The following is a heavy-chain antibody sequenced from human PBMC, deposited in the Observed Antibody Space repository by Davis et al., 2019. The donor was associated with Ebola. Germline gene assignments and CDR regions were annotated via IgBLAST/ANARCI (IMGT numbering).Heavy chain of an antibody. CDR1: RYTFTSYG. CDR3: ARDGSVAAIELDY. D-gene: IGHD2-2*02. Sequence: SVKVSCQASRYTFTSYGNSWVRQAPGQGLERMGWISAYNGNTNYAQRFQDRVTMTTDTSTNTAYMEVRGLRSDGTAVYYCARDGSVAAIELDYWGQGTLVTVSS. V-gene: IGHV1-18*04. CDR2: ISAYNGNT. J-gene: IGHJ4*02.